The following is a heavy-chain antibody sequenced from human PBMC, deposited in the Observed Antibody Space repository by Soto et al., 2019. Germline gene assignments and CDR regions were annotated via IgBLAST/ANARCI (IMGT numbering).Heavy chain of an antibody. J-gene: IGHJ4*02. CDR3: ARYSYGKMGDY. D-gene: IGHD5-18*01. V-gene: IGHV4-59*01. CDR2: IYYSGST. CDR1: GGSISSYY. Sequence: QVQLQESGPGLVKPSETLSLTCTVSGGSISSYYWSWIRQPPGKGLEWIGYIYYSGSTNYNPSLKSRVTISVDTSKNQFSLKLSSVTAADTAVYYCARYSYGKMGDYWGQGTLVTVSS.